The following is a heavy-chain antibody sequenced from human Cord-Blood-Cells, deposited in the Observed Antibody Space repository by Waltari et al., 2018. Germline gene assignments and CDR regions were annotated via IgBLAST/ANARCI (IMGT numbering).Heavy chain of an antibody. D-gene: IGHD6-13*01. Sequence: QVQLQESGPGLVKPSETLSLTCTVSGGSISSYYWSWIRQPPGKGLEWIGYIYYSGSTNDNPSLKSRVTISVDTSKNQFSLKLSSVTAADTAVYYCARRSIAAAGTNYYYYYMDVWGKGTTVTVSS. CDR2: IYYSGST. V-gene: IGHV4-59*08. J-gene: IGHJ6*03. CDR3: ARRSIAAAGTNYYYYYMDV. CDR1: GGSISSYY.